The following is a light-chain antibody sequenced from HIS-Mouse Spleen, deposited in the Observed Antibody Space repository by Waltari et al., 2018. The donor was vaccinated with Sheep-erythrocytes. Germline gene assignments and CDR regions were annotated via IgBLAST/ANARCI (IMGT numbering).Light chain of an antibody. J-gene: IGLJ3*02. CDR2: QDS. CDR3: QAWDSSTAWV. Sequence: SYDLTQPPSVSVSPGPTATHPFPGYTLGYLYAFWYQQKPGQSPVLVIYQDSKRPSGIPERFSGSNSGNTATLTISGTQAMDEADYYCQAWDSSTAWVFGGGTKLTVL. CDR1: TLGYLY. V-gene: IGLV3-1*01.